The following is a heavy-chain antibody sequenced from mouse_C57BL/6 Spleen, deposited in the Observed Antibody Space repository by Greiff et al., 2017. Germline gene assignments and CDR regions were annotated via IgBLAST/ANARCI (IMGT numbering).Heavy chain of an antibody. V-gene: IGHV1-19*01. CDR2: IIPYNGGT. Sequence: EVKLMESGPVLVKPGASVKMSCKASGYTFTDYYMNWVKQSPGQSLEWIGVIIPYNGGTSYNQKFKGKATLTVDKSSSTAYMELNSLTSEDSADYYCERVEVGYFDVWGTGTTVTVSA. CDR3: ERVEVGYFDV. J-gene: IGHJ1*03. CDR1: GYTFTDYY. D-gene: IGHD1-1*02.